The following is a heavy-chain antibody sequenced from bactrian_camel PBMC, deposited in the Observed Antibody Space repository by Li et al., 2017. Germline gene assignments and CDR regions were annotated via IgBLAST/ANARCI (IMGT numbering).Heavy chain of an antibody. CDR1: GFTFSAYG. Sequence: QLVESGGGLVQPGGSLRLSCAASGFTFSAYGMSWVRQAPGKGLEWVSGIKSDGSKTYYADSVKGRFTISRDNARNTLYLQMNSLKPEDTAMYYCTSPGATSGGRCYNGGVRWGQGTQVTVS. CDR2: IKSDGSKT. J-gene: IGHJ4*01. V-gene: IGHV3S7*01. CDR3: TSPGATSGGRCYNGGVR. D-gene: IGHD1*01.